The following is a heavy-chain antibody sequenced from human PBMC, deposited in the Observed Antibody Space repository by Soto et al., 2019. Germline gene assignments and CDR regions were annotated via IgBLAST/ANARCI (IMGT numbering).Heavy chain of an antibody. J-gene: IGHJ6*02. D-gene: IGHD3-22*01. V-gene: IGHV3-30-3*01. Sequence: GGSLRLSCAASGFTFSTYAMIWVRQAPGKGLEWVAVISYDGSNKYYADSVKGRFTISRDNSKNTLYLQMNSLRAEDTAVYYCARDKGVLFSIYCSGVSCYSGYYYDSSGYYAGGYYYGMDVWGQGTTVTVSS. CDR1: GFTFSTYA. CDR2: ISYDGSNK. CDR3: ARDKGVLFSIYCSGVSCYSGYYYDSSGYYAGGYYYGMDV.